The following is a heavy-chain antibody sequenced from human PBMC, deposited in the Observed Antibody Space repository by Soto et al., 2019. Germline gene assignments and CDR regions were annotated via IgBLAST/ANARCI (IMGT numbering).Heavy chain of an antibody. J-gene: IGHJ6*02. CDR3: AREQWDYCYGMDV. V-gene: IGHV3-30-3*01. D-gene: IGHD2-8*01. CDR2: ISYDGSNK. Sequence: QVQLVESGGGVVQPGRSLRLSCAASGFTFSSYAMHWVRQAPGKGLEWVAVISYDGSNKYYADSVKGRFTISRDNSKNTLYLQMNSLRAEDTAVYYCAREQWDYCYGMDVWGQGTTVTVSS. CDR1: GFTFSSYA.